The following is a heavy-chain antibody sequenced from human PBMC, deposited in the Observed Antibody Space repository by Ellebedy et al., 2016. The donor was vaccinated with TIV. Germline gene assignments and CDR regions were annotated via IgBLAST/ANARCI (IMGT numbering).Heavy chain of an antibody. Sequence: SETLSLTXVVSDVSFSGNYWSWIRQSPGKGLEWIGEIRLGGGTNYNPSLKSRVTISVDTSRHQFSLRLSFATVADTAVYYCARVRSPVYYGSGRFNHFDHFMDVWGDGTTVIVSS. CDR3: ARVRSPVYYGSGRFNHFDHFMDV. CDR1: DVSFSGNY. CDR2: IRLGGGT. J-gene: IGHJ6*03. V-gene: IGHV4-34*01. D-gene: IGHD3-10*01.